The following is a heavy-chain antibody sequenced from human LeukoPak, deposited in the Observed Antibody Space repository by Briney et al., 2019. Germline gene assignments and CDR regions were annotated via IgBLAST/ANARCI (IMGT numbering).Heavy chain of an antibody. CDR2: RWYDGSKK. CDR1: GFAVSRDG. CDR3: ARVLGSSWSGGSDY. V-gene: IGHV3-33*07. J-gene: IGHJ4*02. D-gene: IGHD6-13*01. Sequence: GGSRRLSWAGGGFAVSRDGVDWARGAAGKGVEWGGVRWYDGSKKYYADSVNARLPTTRDKSKNTLYLLMNTPRAEDTAVSYCARVLGSSWSGGSDYRGQGPLVPVSS.